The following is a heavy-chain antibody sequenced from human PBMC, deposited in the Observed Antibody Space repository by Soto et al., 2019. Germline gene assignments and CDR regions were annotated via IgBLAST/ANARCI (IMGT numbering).Heavy chain of an antibody. CDR1: GFTFSSYG. CDR2: ISYDGSNK. J-gene: IGHJ4*02. D-gene: IGHD3-10*01. Sequence: QVQLVESGGGVVQPGRSLRLSCAASGFTFSSYGMHWVRQAPGKGLEWVAVISYDGSNKYYADSVKGRFTISRDNSKNTLYLQMNSLRAEDTAVYYCAKGGSLLWFGELLIDYWGQGTLVTVSS. V-gene: IGHV3-30*18. CDR3: AKGGSLLWFGELLIDY.